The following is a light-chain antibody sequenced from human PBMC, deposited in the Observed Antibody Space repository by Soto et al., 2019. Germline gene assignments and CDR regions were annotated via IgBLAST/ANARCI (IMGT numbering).Light chain of an antibody. CDR2: DAS. V-gene: IGKV3-11*01. J-gene: IGKJ4*01. CDR3: QHRSNWLT. CDR1: QSVSSY. Sequence: EIVLTQSPATLSLSPGERATLSCRASQSVSSYLAWYQQKPGQPPRLLIYDASNRATGIPARFSGSGSGTDFTLTISSLEPEDFAVYYCQHRSNWLTFGGGTKVEIK.